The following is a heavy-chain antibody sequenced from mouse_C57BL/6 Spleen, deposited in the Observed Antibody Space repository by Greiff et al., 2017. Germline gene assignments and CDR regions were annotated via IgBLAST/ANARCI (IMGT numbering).Heavy chain of an antibody. Sequence: EVKLQQSGPELVKPGASVKMSCKASGYTFTDYNMHWVKQSHGKSLEWIGYLNPNNGGTSYHQKFKGKATLTVNKSSSTAYMELRSLTSEDSAVYYCARYYYCSSYFDYWGQGTTLTVSS. CDR1: GYTFTDYN. CDR2: LNPNNGGT. D-gene: IGHD1-1*01. J-gene: IGHJ2*01. CDR3: ARYYYCSSYFDY. V-gene: IGHV1-22*01.